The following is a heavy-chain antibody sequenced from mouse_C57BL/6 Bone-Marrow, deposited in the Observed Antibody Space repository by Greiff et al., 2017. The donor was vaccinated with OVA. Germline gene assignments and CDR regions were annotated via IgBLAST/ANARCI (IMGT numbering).Heavy chain of an antibody. Sequence: QVQLQQSGPELVKPGASVKLSCKASGYTFTGYDINWVKQRPGQGLEWIGWIYPRDGSTKYNEKFKGKATLTVDTSSPTAYMELHSLTSEDSAVYFCARCGDGYYYAMGYWGQGTSVTVSS. D-gene: IGHD2-3*01. CDR2: IYPRDGST. CDR3: ARCGDGYYYAMGY. J-gene: IGHJ4*01. CDR1: GYTFTGYD. V-gene: IGHV1-85*01.